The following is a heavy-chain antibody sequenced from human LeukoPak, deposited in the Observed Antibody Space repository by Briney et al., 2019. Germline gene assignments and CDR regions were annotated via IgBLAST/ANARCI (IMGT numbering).Heavy chain of an antibody. J-gene: IGHJ4*02. V-gene: IGHV3-15*01. CDR2: IKSKTDGGTA. CDR1: GFTFINAW. D-gene: IGHD1-14*01. CDR3: TTDTGGY. Sequence: GGSLRLSCAASGFTFINAWMSWVRQAPGKGLEWVGRIKSKTDGGTANYAAPVKARFIISRDDSKNTLFLQMNNLKTEDTAVYYCTTDTGGYWGQGTLVTVSS.